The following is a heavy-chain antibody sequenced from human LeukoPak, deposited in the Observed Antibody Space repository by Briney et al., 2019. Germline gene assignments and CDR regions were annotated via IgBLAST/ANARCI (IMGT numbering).Heavy chain of an antibody. J-gene: IGHJ4*02. CDR2: IHSGGST. V-gene: IGHV3-66*01. D-gene: IGHD4-11*01. Sequence: GGSLRLSCAASGFTFSSYAMSWVRQAPGKGPEWVSLIHSGGSTYYADSVKGRFTISRDNSKNTVYLLMNSLRAEDTAVYYCAIHDYLAVWGQGTLVTVSS. CDR1: GFTFSSYA. CDR3: AIHDYLAV.